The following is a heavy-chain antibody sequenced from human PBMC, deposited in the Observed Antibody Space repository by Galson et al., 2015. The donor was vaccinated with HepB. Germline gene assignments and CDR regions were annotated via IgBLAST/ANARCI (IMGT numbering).Heavy chain of an antibody. J-gene: IGHJ4*02. Sequence: SLRLSCAASGFTFSIYGMHWVRQAPGKGLEWVAIISYDGSNKYFADSVKGRFTISRDNSKNTLYLQMNSLRAEDTAVYFCAKDFGPYCSGTPCYDGIDYWGQGTLVTVSS. CDR2: ISYDGSNK. CDR3: AKDFGPYCSGTPCYDGIDY. CDR1: GFTFSIYG. D-gene: IGHD2-15*01. V-gene: IGHV3-30*18.